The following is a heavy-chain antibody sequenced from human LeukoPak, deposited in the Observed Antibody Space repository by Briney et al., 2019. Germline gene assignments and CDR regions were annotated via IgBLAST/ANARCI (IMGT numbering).Heavy chain of an antibody. D-gene: IGHD1-26*01. J-gene: IGHJ4*02. V-gene: IGHV4-61*01. CDR1: GYSISSGYY. CDR2: IYYSGST. Sequence: SETLSLTCAVSGYSISSGYYWGWIRQPPGKGLEWIGYIYYSGSTNYNPSLKSRVTISVDTSKNQFSLKLSSVTAADTAVYYCARDGSYFGSGFDYWGQGTLVTVSS. CDR3: ARDGSYFGSGFDY.